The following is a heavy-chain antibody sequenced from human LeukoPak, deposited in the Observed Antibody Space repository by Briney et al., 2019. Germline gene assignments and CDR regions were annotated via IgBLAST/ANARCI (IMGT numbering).Heavy chain of an antibody. J-gene: IGHJ4*02. CDR2: IKQDGSEK. CDR1: GFTFSSYW. D-gene: IGHD3-22*01. V-gene: IGHV3-7*01. CDR3: ARISRNYYDSSGYYYFDY. Sequence: GGSLRLSCAASGFTFSSYWMSWVRQAPGKGLEWVANIKQDGSEKYYVDSVKGRFTISRDNAKNSLYLQMNSLRAEDTAVYYCARISRNYYDSSGYYYFDYWGQGTLVTVSS.